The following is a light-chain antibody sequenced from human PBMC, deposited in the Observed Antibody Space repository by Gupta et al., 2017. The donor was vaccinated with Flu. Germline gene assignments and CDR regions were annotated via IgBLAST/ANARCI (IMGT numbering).Light chain of an antibody. Sequence: DIVMTQSPLSLPVTPGEPASISCRSSQSLLHSNGYNYLDWYLQKPGQSPQLLIYSGSNRASGVPDRCSGSGSSTDFTLKISRVEAEDVGVYYCMQALQTPRTFGQGTKVEIK. CDR3: MQALQTPRT. CDR2: SGS. J-gene: IGKJ1*01. CDR1: QSLLHSNGYNY. V-gene: IGKV2-28*01.